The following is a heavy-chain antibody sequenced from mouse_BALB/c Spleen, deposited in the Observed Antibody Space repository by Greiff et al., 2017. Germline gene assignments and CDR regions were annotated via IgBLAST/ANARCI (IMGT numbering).Heavy chain of an antibody. V-gene: IGHV14-3*02. D-gene: IGHD2-10*01. J-gene: IGHJ3*01. CDR1: GFNIKDTY. CDR2: IDPANGNT. Sequence: EVKLVESGAELVKPGASVKLSCTASGFNIKDTYMHWVKQRPEQGLEWIGRIDPANGNTKYDPKFQGKATITADTSSNTAYLQLSSLTSEDTAVYYCAPYTFAYWGQGTLVTVSA. CDR3: APYTFAY.